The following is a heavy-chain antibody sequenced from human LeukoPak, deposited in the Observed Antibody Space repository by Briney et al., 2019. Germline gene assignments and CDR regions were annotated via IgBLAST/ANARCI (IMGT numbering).Heavy chain of an antibody. Sequence: ASVKVSCKASGYNFNAYYMHWVRQAPGQGLEWMGWINAYSGGTNYAQKFQGRVTMTRDTSISTAYMELSRLRFDDMAVYYCARVEEKSVPTYWSFDVWGRGTLVTVSS. CDR2: INAYSGGT. CDR1: GYNFNAYY. CDR3: ARVEEKSVPTYWSFDV. D-gene: IGHD3-10*02. J-gene: IGHJ2*01. V-gene: IGHV1-2*02.